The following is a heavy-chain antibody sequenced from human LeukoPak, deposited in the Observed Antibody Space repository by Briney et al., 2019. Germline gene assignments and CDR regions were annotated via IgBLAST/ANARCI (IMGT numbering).Heavy chain of an antibody. Sequence: PSETLSLTCTVSGGSISSYYWSWIRQPPGKGLEWIGYIYYSGTTYYNPSLKSRVTISVDTSKNQFSLKLSSVTAADTAVYYCARDRDSTNYFDYWGQGTLVTVSS. CDR2: IYYSGTT. J-gene: IGHJ4*02. D-gene: IGHD2/OR15-2a*01. CDR1: GGSISSYY. CDR3: ARDRDSTNYFDY. V-gene: IGHV4-59*12.